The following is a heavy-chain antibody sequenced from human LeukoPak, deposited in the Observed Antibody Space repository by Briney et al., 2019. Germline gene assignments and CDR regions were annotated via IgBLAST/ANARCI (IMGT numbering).Heavy chain of an antibody. CDR3: AREGGVGSGWYWGIYFDI. CDR2: ISSSSSYI. J-gene: IGHJ3*02. D-gene: IGHD6-19*01. Sequence: GGSLRLSCAASGFTFSSYSMNWVRQAPGKGLEWVSSISSSSSYIYYADSVKGRFTISRDNAKNSLYLQMNSLRAEDTAVYYCAREGGVGSGWYWGIYFDIWGQGTMVTVSS. V-gene: IGHV3-21*01. CDR1: GFTFSSYS.